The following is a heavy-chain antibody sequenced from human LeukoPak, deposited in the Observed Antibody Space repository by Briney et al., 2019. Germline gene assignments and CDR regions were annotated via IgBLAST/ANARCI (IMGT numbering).Heavy chain of an antibody. CDR1: GLTFSRFW. Sequence: PGGSLRLSCAASGLTFSRFWTSWVRQAPGKGLEWVANIREDGSEKHYVDSVKGRFTISRDNAKDSLYLQMNSLRAEDTAVYYCASGGHLDFWGQGTPVTVAS. J-gene: IGHJ4*02. D-gene: IGHD3-16*01. V-gene: IGHV3-7*03. CDR2: IREDGSEK. CDR3: ASGGHLDF.